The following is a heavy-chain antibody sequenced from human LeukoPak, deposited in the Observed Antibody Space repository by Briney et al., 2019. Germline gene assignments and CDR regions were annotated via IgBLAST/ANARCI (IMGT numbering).Heavy chain of an antibody. CDR2: LWYDGVTK. J-gene: IGHJ4*02. CDR1: GITLSSHG. V-gene: IGHV3-33*06. Sequence: GGSLRLSCAASGITLSSHGMSWVRQAPGKGLEWVAVLWYDGVTKLHLESVEGRFTISRDDSKNTLYLQMNGLRADDTDVYYCAKSASGSYGTFDYWGQGTLVTVSS. CDR3: AKSASGSYGTFDY. D-gene: IGHD1-26*01.